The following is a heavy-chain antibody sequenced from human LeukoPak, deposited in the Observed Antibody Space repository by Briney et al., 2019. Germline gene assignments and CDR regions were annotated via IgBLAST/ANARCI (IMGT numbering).Heavy chain of an antibody. V-gene: IGHV3-30-3*01. Sequence: PGRSLRLSCAASGFTFSSYAMHWVRRAPGKGLEWVAVISYDGSNKYYADSVKGRFTISRDNSKNTLYLQTNSLRAEDTAVYYCARAIFPTPGYSSGWYEYYYYYGMDVWGQGTTVTVSS. CDR3: ARAIFPTPGYSSGWYEYYYYYGMDV. J-gene: IGHJ6*02. CDR1: GFTFSSYA. CDR2: ISYDGSNK. D-gene: IGHD6-19*01.